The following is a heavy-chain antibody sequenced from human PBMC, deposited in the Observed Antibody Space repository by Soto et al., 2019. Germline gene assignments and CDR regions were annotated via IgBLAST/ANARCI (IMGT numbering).Heavy chain of an antibody. CDR2: IIPIFGTA. CDR3: ARARVTHYYGMDV. CDR1: GATFSSYA. D-gene: IGHD2-21*02. V-gene: IGHV1-69*01. J-gene: IGHJ6*02. Sequence: SVKFSCKASGATFSSYAISWVRQAPGQGLECMGGIIPIFGTANYAQKFQGRVTITAXXXXSXXXMXLXXLTXEATAVYYSARARVTHYYGMDVWGQETTVRVSS.